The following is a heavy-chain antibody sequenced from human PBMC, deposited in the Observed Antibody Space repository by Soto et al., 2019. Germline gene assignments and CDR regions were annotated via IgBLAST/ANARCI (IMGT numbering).Heavy chain of an antibody. CDR3: ARSPREGGFDH. CDR2: MNPNSGNT. Sequence: QVQLVQSGAEVKKPGASVKVSCKASEYTFTSYDINWVRQASGQGLEWMGWMNPNSGNTGYAQKFQGRVTMTSDTCIITAYMEVGSLGSEITAVYCFARSPREGGFDHWGQGTLVTVSS. D-gene: IGHD1-26*01. J-gene: IGHJ4*02. CDR1: EYTFTSYD. V-gene: IGHV1-8*01.